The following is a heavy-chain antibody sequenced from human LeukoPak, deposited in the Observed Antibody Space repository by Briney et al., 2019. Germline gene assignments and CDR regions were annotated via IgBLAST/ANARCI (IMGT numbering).Heavy chain of an antibody. CDR2: ISSGSAYI. CDR3: ARDFHLVAANP. J-gene: IGHJ4*02. D-gene: IGHD2-15*01. Sequence: GGSLRLSCAASGFTFSSYSMNWVRQAPGKGLEWVSSISSGSAYIYYADSVKGRFTISRDNAKNSLYLQMNSLRAEDTAVYYGARDFHLVAANPWGQGTLVTVSS. V-gene: IGHV3-21*04. CDR1: GFTFSSYS.